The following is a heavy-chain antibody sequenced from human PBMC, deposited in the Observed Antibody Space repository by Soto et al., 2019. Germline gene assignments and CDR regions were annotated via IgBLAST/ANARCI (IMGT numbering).Heavy chain of an antibody. D-gene: IGHD6-13*01. CDR1: GYSFTSYW. Sequence: PGESLKISCKGSGYSFTSYWISWVRQMPGEGLEWMGRIDPSDSYTNYSPSFQGHVTISADKSISTAYLQWSSLKASDTAMYYCVRPIRGSSWSSYYYYYGMDVWGQGTTVTVSS. J-gene: IGHJ6*02. CDR3: VRPIRGSSWSSYYYYYGMDV. V-gene: IGHV5-10-1*01. CDR2: IDPSDSYT.